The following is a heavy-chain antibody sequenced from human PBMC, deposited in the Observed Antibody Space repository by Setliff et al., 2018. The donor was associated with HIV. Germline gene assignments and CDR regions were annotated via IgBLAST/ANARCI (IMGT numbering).Heavy chain of an antibody. Sequence: SETLSLTCTVSGDSISSSTFYWGWIRQPPGKGLEWIGSIYYSGTTYYNPSLKSRVAISVDTSKNQFSLKLSSVTAADTAVYYFARPRLGGSGAFDTWGQGTMVTVSS. CDR3: ARPRLGGSGAFDT. D-gene: IGHD3-16*01. J-gene: IGHJ3*02. CDR2: IYYSGTT. CDR1: GDSISSSTFY. V-gene: IGHV4-39*01.